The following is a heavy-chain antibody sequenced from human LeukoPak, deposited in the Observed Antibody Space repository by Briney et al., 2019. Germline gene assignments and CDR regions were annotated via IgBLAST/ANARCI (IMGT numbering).Heavy chain of an antibody. CDR2: ISGSGGST. V-gene: IGHV3-23*01. CDR1: GFTFSSYA. D-gene: IGHD3-22*01. J-gene: IGHJ5*02. Sequence: GGSLRLSCAASGFTFSSYAMSWVGQAPGEGLEGGAAISGSGGSTYYADSVKGRFPISRDNSKSTLYLQMNSLRAEDTAVYYCAKAPRPHYSDSSGYSSWGQGTLVTVS. CDR3: AKAPRPHYSDSSGYSS.